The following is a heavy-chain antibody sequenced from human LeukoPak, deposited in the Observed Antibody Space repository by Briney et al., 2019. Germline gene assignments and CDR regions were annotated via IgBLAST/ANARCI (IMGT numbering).Heavy chain of an antibody. Sequence: ASVKVSCKVSGYTLTELSMHWVRQAPGKGLEWMGGFDPEDGETIYAQKFQGRVTMTEDTSTDTAYMELSSLRSEDTAVYYCAGGRSSTSCLDYWGQETLVTVSS. CDR3: AGGRSSTSCLDY. D-gene: IGHD2-2*01. CDR1: GYTLTELS. V-gene: IGHV1-24*01. CDR2: FDPEDGET. J-gene: IGHJ4*02.